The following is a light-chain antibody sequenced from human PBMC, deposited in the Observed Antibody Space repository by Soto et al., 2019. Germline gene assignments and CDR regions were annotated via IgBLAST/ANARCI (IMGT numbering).Light chain of an antibody. CDR1: QSVLFSSNNKNY. J-gene: IGKJ2*01. Sequence: DIVMTQSPDSLAVSLGERATINCKSSQSVLFSSNNKNYLAWYQQKPGQPPNLLISWASTRDSGVPDRFSGSGSGTEFTLTISILQAEDVAVYYCQQYYSTPYTFGQGTKLE. CDR2: WAS. V-gene: IGKV4-1*01. CDR3: QQYYSTPYT.